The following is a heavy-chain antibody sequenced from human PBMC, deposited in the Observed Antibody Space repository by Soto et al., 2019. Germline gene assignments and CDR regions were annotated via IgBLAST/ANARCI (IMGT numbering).Heavy chain of an antibody. CDR1: GDSVLCNCVA. CDR2: IYYRSKWYN. CDR3: VRELYGMDV. Sequence: SQSLSVTCAISGDSVLCNCVAWNWIRQSPSRGLEWLGRIYYRSKWYNDYAVSVKSRIIINPDTSKSLFSLQLNSVTPEDTAVYYCVRELYGMDVWGQGTTVAVSS. V-gene: IGHV6-1*01. J-gene: IGHJ6*02.